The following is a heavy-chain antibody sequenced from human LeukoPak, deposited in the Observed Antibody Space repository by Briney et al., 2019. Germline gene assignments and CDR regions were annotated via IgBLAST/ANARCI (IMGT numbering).Heavy chain of an antibody. CDR2: IYYSGST. Sequence: SETLSLTCTVSGGSINSYYWSWIRQPPGKGLEWIGYIYYSGSTNYNPSLKSRVTISVNTSKNQFSLKLRSVTAADTAVYYCARVTGYMIEDYFDYWGQGTLVTVSS. V-gene: IGHV4-59*01. CDR3: ARVTGYMIEDYFDY. CDR1: GGSINSYY. J-gene: IGHJ4*02. D-gene: IGHD3-22*01.